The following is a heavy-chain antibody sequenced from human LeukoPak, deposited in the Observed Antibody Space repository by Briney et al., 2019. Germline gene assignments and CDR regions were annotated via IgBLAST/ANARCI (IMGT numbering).Heavy chain of an antibody. D-gene: IGHD6-6*01. V-gene: IGHV1-18*01. J-gene: IGHJ4*01. CDR2: ISAYNGNT. CDR3: ARGSLYSSWDNFDY. Sequence: ASVTVSFTASGYTFTSYGISWVRQAPGQGLEWMGWISAYNGNTNYAQKLQGRVTMTTDTSTSTAHMELRSLRSDDTAVYYCARGSLYSSWDNFDYGGQEPWSPSPQ. CDR1: GYTFTSYG.